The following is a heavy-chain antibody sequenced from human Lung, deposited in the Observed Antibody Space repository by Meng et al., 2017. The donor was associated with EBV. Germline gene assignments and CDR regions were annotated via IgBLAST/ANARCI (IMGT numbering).Heavy chain of an antibody. CDR2: MNTKTGNP. CDR1: GYTFTRHA. CDR3: ARDDNGAPDY. J-gene: IGHJ4*02. D-gene: IGHD1-14*01. Sequence: QVQLVQLGSELKKPGASVKVSCKASGYTFTRHAIDWVRQAPGQGLEWMGWMNTKTGNPTYAQGFTGRFAFSLDTSVSTAYLQISSLKAEDTAMYYCARDDNGAPDYWGQGTLVTVSS. V-gene: IGHV7-4-1*02.